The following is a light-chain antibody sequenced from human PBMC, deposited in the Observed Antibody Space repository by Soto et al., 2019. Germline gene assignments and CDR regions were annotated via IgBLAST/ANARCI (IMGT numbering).Light chain of an antibody. CDR3: SSFDKSLAVGV. CDR1: SSNIGAGLD. J-gene: IGLJ3*02. CDR2: GNG. Sequence: QSVLTQPPSVSGAPGQRVSISCTGSSSNIGAGLDVHWYQQLPGTAPKLLIYGNGERSSGVPDRFSSSKSGTSASLDITGLQPEDEADYYCSSFDKSLAVGVFGGGTKLTVL. V-gene: IGLV1-40*01.